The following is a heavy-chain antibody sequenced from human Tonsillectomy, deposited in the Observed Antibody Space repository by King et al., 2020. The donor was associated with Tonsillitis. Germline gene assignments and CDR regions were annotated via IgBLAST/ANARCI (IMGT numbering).Heavy chain of an antibody. CDR2: IHHTGGT. D-gene: IGHD2-21*01. CDR1: GDSISSGDYY. V-gene: IGHV4-30-4*01. J-gene: IGHJ4*02. Sequence: LQLQESGPGLVKPSQTLSLTCTVSGDSISSGDYYWRWIRQSPGKGLEWIGYIHHTGGTYYNPSLKSRLVISVDTSKNQFSLSLTSVTAADTAVYYCARAKGEAVYFDYWGQGILVTVSS. CDR3: ARAKGEAVYFDY.